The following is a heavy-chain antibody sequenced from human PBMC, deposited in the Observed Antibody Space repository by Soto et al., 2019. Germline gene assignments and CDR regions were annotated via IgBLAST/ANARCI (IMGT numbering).Heavy chain of an antibody. CDR2: IYYSGST. D-gene: IGHD2-15*01. CDR3: ARLVVVVATLES. Sequence: QLQLQESGPGLVKPSETLSLTCTVSGGSISSSRHYWGWIRQPPGKGLEWIGSIYYSGSTYYNPSLTSRVTISVDTSKNQFFLNLSSVTAADTAVYYCARLVVVVATLESWGQGTLVTVSS. V-gene: IGHV4-39*01. CDR1: GGSISSSRHY. J-gene: IGHJ4*02.